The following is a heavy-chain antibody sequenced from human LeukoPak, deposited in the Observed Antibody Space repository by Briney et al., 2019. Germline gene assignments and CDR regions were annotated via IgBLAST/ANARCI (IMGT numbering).Heavy chain of an antibody. V-gene: IGHV4-39*01. CDR1: GGSISSSSYY. CDR3: ARHRIMLRDGGLGFVGSTNWFDP. CDR2: IYYSGST. D-gene: IGHD2-15*01. Sequence: SETLSLTCTVSGGSISSSSYYWGWIRQPPGKGLEWIGSIYYSGSTYYNPSLKSRVTISVDTSKNQFSLKLSSVTAADTAVYYCARHRIMLRDGGLGFVGSTNWFDPWGQGTLVTVSS. J-gene: IGHJ5*02.